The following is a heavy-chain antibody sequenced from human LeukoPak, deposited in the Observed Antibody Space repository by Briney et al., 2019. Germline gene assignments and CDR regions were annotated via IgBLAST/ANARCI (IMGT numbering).Heavy chain of an antibody. J-gene: IGHJ4*02. V-gene: IGHV1-46*01. CDR2: INPSGGST. Sequence: ASVKVSCKASGYTFTDYYIHWVRQAPGQGLEWMGIINPSGGSTSYAQKFQARVTMTRDTSTSTVYMELSSLKSEDTAVYYCARRFLTGESDFWGQGTLVTASS. CDR1: GYTFTDYY. CDR3: ARRFLTGESDF. D-gene: IGHD7-27*01.